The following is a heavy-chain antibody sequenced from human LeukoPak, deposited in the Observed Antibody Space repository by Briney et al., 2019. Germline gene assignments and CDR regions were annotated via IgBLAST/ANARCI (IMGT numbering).Heavy chain of an antibody. CDR1: GFTFDDYA. CDR2: ISWNSGSI. V-gene: IGHV3-9*01. J-gene: IGHJ4*02. D-gene: IGHD3-9*01. CDR3: AKDNLLRYFDWSPLDY. Sequence: PGGSLRLSCAASGFTFDDYAMHWVRQAPGKGLEWVSGISWNSGSIGYADSVKGRFTVSRDNAKNSLYLQMNSLRAEDTALYYCAKDNLLRYFDWSPLDYWGQGTLVTVSS.